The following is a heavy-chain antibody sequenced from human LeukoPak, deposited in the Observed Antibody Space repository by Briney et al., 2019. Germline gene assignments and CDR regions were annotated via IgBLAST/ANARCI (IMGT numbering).Heavy chain of an antibody. CDR1: GFTFSSYG. CDR2: IRYDGSNK. D-gene: IGHD4/OR15-4a*01. J-gene: IGHJ6*03. Sequence: PGGSLRLSCAASGFTFSSYGMHWVRQAPGKGLEWVAFIRYDGSNKYYADSVKGRFTISRDNSKNALYLQMNSLRAEDTAVYYCTRRAYYYYYMDVWGKGTTVTISS. V-gene: IGHV3-30*02. CDR3: TRRAYYYYYMDV.